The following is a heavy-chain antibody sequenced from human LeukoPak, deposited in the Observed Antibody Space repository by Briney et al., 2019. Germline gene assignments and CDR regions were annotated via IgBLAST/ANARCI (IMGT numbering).Heavy chain of an antibody. CDR1: GGTFSNSV. CDR2: IIPIFGTA. D-gene: IGHD6-19*01. CDR3: ARGFREGSSGWYNDAFDI. V-gene: IGHV1-69*01. Sequence: SVKVSCKASGGTFSNSVIHWVRQAPGQGLEWMGGIIPIFGTADYAQRFQGRVTITADESTSTAYMELSSLRSEDTAVYYCARGFREGSSGWYNDAFDIWGQGTMVTVSS. J-gene: IGHJ3*02.